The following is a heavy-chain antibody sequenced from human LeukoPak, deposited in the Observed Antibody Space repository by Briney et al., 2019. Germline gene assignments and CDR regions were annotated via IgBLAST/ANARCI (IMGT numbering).Heavy chain of an antibody. V-gene: IGHV3-53*01. Sequence: GGSLRLSCAASGFTVSSNYMSWVRQAPGKGLGWVSVIYSGGGTYYADSVKGRFTLSRDNSKNTLYLQMNSLRAEDTAVYYCARVPVAGTFPIGYMDVWGKGTTVTVSS. CDR3: ARVPVAGTFPIGYMDV. CDR2: IYSGGGT. J-gene: IGHJ6*03. CDR1: GFTVSSNY. D-gene: IGHD6-19*01.